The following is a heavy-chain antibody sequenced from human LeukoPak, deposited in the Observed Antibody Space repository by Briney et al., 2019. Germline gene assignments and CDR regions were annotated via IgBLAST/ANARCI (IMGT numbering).Heavy chain of an antibody. V-gene: IGHV1-2*02. D-gene: IGHD4-17*01. J-gene: IGHJ4*02. Sequence: ASVKASCKASGYTFTGYYMHWVRQAPGQGLEWMGWINPNSGGTNYAQKFQGRVTMTRDTSISTAYMELSRLRSDDTAVYYCARSNNYGDYSMGFWGQGTLVTVSS. CDR1: GYTFTGYY. CDR2: INPNSGGT. CDR3: ARSNNYGDYSMGF.